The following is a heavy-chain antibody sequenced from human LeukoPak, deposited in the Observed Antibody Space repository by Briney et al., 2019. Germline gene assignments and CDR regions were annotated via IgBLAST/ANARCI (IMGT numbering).Heavy chain of an antibody. CDR1: GGFISMYY. V-gene: IGHV4-4*09. CDR2: TYTSGST. CDR3: ARHLYYYYMDV. Sequence: SQRLSLTCTLSGGFISMYYWGWVRQPPGRGLGWVGYTYTSGSTNYNPPLKSRVTISVDKSKNQFSLKLSSVTAADTAVYYCARHLYYYYMDVGGKGTTVTVPS. J-gene: IGHJ6*03.